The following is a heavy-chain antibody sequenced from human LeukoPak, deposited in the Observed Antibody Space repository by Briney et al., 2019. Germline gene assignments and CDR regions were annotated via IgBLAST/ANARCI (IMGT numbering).Heavy chain of an antibody. CDR2: INHSGST. J-gene: IGHJ4*02. CDR1: GGSFSGYY. V-gene: IGHV4-34*01. CDR3: ARDSNYVRY. D-gene: IGHD4-11*01. Sequence: GSLRLSCAVYGGSFSGYYWSWIRQPPGKGLEWIGEINHSGSTNYNPSLKSRVTISVDTSKNQFSLKLSSVTAADTAVYYCARDSNYVRYWGQGTLVTVSS.